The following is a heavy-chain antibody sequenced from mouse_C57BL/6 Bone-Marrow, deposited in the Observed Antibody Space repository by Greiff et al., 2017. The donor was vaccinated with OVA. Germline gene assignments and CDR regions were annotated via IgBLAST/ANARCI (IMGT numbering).Heavy chain of an antibody. Sequence: EVMLVESGGGLVKPGGSLKLSCAASGFTFSSYAMSWVRQTPEKRLEWVATISDGGSYTYYPDNVKGRFTISRDNAKNNLYLQMSHLKSEDTAMYYCARDEGGRDDYWGQGTTLTVSS. CDR2: ISDGGSYT. V-gene: IGHV5-4*01. J-gene: IGHJ2*01. CDR1: GFTFSSYA. CDR3: ARDEGGRDDY. D-gene: IGHD3-3*01.